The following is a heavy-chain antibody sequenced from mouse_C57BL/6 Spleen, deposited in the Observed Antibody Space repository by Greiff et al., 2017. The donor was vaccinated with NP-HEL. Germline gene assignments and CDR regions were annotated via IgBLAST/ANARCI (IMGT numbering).Heavy chain of an antibody. V-gene: IGHV2-3*01. CDR1: GFSLTSYG. D-gene: IGHD2-3*01. CDR2: IWGDGST. Sequence: VQGVESGPGLVAPSQSLSITCAVSGFSLTSYGVSWVRQPPGKGLEWLGVIWGDGSTNYHSALISRLSISKDNSKSQVFLKLNSLQTDDTATYYCATYDGYYVGYAMDYWGQGTSVTVSS. J-gene: IGHJ4*01. CDR3: ATYDGYYVGYAMDY.